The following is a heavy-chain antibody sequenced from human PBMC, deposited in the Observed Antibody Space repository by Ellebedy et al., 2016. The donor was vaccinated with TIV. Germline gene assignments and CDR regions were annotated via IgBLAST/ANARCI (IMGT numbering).Heavy chain of an antibody. CDR1: GGSINNYF. V-gene: IGHV4-59*01. Sequence: MPSETLSLTCAVSGGSINNYFWSWIRQPPGKGLEWIGYIYHQGSPNYNPSLGSRVTISVDTSKNQVALKLSSVTAADTATYYCYGSGSYGVEYWGQGTLVTVTS. CDR2: IYHQGSP. D-gene: IGHD3-10*01. J-gene: IGHJ1*01. CDR3: YGSGSYGVEY.